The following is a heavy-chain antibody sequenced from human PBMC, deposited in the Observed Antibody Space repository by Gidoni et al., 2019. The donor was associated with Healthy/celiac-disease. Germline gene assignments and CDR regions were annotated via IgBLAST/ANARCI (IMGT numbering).Heavy chain of an antibody. CDR3: ARAQMDPHTVASGWFDP. Sequence: QVQLVESGGGVVQPGRSLILSCAASGFTFRSYSMHWVRQAPGKGLEWVAVISYDGSNKYYADSVKGRFTISRDNSKNTLYLQMNSLRAEDTAVYYCARAQMDPHTVASGWFDPWGQGTLVTVSS. D-gene: IGHD5-12*01. CDR1: GFTFRSYS. J-gene: IGHJ5*02. CDR2: ISYDGSNK. V-gene: IGHV3-30-3*01.